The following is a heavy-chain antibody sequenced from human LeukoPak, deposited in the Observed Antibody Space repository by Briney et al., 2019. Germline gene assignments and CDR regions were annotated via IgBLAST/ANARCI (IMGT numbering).Heavy chain of an antibody. V-gene: IGHV4-59*01. Sequence: SETLSLTCTVSGGSISSYYWSWIRQPPGRGLEWIGYIYYSGSTNYNPSLKSRVTISVDTSKNQFSLKLSSVTAADTAVYYCARAGRQWLVRGGFDYWGQGTLVTVSS. CDR3: ARAGRQWLVRGGFDY. CDR2: IYYSGST. D-gene: IGHD6-19*01. J-gene: IGHJ4*02. CDR1: GGSISSYY.